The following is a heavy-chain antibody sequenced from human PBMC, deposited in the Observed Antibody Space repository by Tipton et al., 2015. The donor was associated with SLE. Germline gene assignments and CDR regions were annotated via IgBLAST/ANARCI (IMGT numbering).Heavy chain of an antibody. J-gene: IGHJ4*02. V-gene: IGHV3-53*05. D-gene: IGHD1-7*01. CDR3: ARDGALTGTFDY. Sequence: SLRLSCAASGFTVSSNYMSWVRQAPGKGLEWVSVIYSGDSTYYADSVKGRFTISRDNSKNTLYLQMNSLRAEDTAVYYCARDGALTGTFDYWGQGTLVTVSS. CDR2: IYSGDST. CDR1: GFTVSSNY.